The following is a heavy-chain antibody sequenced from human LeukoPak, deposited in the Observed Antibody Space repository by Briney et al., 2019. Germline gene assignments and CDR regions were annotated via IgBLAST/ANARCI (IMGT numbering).Heavy chain of an antibody. CDR3: ARDRESGYDPDY. Sequence: ASVKVSCKASGYTFTSYGISWVRQAPGQGLEWMGWISAYNGNTNYAQTLQGRATMTTDTSTSTAYMELRSLRSDDTAVYYCARDRESGYDPDYWGQGTLVTVSS. CDR2: ISAYNGNT. D-gene: IGHD5-12*01. J-gene: IGHJ4*02. CDR1: GYTFTSYG. V-gene: IGHV1-18*01.